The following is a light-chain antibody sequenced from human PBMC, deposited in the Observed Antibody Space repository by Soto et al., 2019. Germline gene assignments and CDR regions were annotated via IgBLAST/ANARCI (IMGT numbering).Light chain of an antibody. V-gene: IGKV1-5*01. CDR3: HQYQSYS. CDR2: DAS. J-gene: IGKJ1*01. Sequence: DIQMTQSPSTLSASVGDRVTIPCRGDQIISSWLAWYQQKPGKAPKLLIYDASSLESGVPSRFSGSGSGTDFTLTISSLQHDDFATYFCHQYQSYSFGQGTKVDIK. CDR1: QIISSW.